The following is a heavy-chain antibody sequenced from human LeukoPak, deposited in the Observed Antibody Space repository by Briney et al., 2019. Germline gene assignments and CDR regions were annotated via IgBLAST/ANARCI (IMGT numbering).Heavy chain of an antibody. CDR1: GGTFSSYA. J-gene: IGHJ6*02. CDR3: ARGGGRHYDFWSAIYYYYGMDV. Sequence: EASVKVSCTASGGTFSSYAISWVRQAPGQGLEWMGWISAYNGNTNYAQKLQGRVTMTTDTSTSTAYMELRSLRSDDTAVYYCARGGGRHYDFWSAIYYYYGMDVWGQGTTVTVSS. CDR2: ISAYNGNT. D-gene: IGHD3-3*01. V-gene: IGHV1-18*01.